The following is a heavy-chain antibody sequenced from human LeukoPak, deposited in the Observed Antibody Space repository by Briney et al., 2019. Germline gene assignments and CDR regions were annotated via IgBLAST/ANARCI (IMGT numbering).Heavy chain of an antibody. CDR1: GGTFSSDA. Sequence: GCSVTVSCKASGGTFSSDAIRWVRQAGGQGREGMGGSIPIFATANYAQKFQGRLTITTDESTSTDYMELSSLSSEHTPVYYCARATPPEYTWKQPWFDPWGQGTLVTVSS. V-gene: IGHV1-69*05. D-gene: IGHD1-20*01. CDR3: ARATPPEYTWKQPWFDP. J-gene: IGHJ5*02. CDR2: SIPIFATA.